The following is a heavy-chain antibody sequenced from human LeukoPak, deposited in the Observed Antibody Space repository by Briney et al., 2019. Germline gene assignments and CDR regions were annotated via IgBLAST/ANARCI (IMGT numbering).Heavy chain of an antibody. V-gene: IGHV4-34*01. J-gene: IGHJ6*02. D-gene: IGHD3-3*01. CDR1: GGSFSGYY. CDR2: INHSGST. CDR3: ARSGNDFWSGQYYYCYGMDV. Sequence: PSETLSLTCAVYGGSFSGYYWSWIRQPPGKGLEWIGEINHSGSTNYNPSLKSRVTISVDTSKNQFSLKLSSVTAADTAVYYCARSGNDFWSGQYYYCYGMDVWGQGTTVTVSS.